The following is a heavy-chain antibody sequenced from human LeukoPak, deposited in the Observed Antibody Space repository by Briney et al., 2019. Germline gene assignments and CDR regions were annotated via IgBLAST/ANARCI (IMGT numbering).Heavy chain of an antibody. J-gene: IGHJ4*02. CDR1: GFTVSSNY. Sequence: PGGSLRLSCAASGFTVSSNYMSWVRQAPGKGLEWVSVIYSGGSTYYADSVKGRFTISRDNSKNTLYLQMNSLRAEDTAVYYCATMVRGVIDVPSFDYWGQGTLVTVSS. V-gene: IGHV3-66*01. CDR2: IYSGGST. D-gene: IGHD3-10*01. CDR3: ATMVRGVIDVPSFDY.